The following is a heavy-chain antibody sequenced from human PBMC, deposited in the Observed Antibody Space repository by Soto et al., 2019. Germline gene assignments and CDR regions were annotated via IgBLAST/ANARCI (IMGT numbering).Heavy chain of an antibody. CDR3: ARENFGVVINNWFDP. D-gene: IGHD3-3*01. J-gene: IGHJ5*02. CDR1: GYTFTSYY. V-gene: IGHV1-46*01. CDR2: ISPSGGST. Sequence: ASVKVSCKASGYTFTSYYMHWVRQAPGQGLEWMGIISPSGGSTSYAQKFQGRVTMTRDTSTSTVYMELSSLRSEDTAVYYCARENFGVVINNWFDPWGQGTLVTVSS.